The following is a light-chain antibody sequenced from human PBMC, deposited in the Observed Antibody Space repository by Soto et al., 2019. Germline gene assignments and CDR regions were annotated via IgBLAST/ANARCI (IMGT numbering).Light chain of an antibody. CDR1: TRDVGGYNY. J-gene: IGLJ2*01. V-gene: IGLV2-14*03. Sequence: QSALTQPASLSGSTGQSITISCTGTTRDVGGYNYVSWYQQHPGKTPKLMIYYVTNRPSGVSNRFSGSKSGNTASLTISGLQAEDEADDYCSSYTSSSTPVVFGGGTKLTVL. CDR2: YVT. CDR3: SSYTSSSTPVV.